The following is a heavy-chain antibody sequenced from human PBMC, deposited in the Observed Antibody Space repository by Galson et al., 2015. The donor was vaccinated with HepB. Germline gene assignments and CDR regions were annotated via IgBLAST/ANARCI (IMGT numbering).Heavy chain of an antibody. CDR1: GFTVSSYY. J-gene: IGHJ4*02. CDR2: IYSGGST. D-gene: IGHD3-3*01. V-gene: IGHV3-53*01. CDR3: ARDVGGDRSGSDY. Sequence: SLRLSCAAYGFTVSSYYMSWVRQAPGKGLEWVSVIYSGGSTYYADSVKGRFTISRDNSKNTLSLQMNSLRAEDTAIYYCARDVGGDRSGSDYWGQGTLVTVSS.